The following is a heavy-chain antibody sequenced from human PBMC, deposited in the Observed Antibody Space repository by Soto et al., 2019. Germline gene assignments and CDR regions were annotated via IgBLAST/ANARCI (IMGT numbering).Heavy chain of an antibody. V-gene: IGHV4-34*01. CDR1: GGSFSGYY. CDR2: INHSGST. Sequence: SETLSLTCAVYGGSFSGYYWSWIRQPPAKGLEWIGEINHSGSTNYNPSLKSRVTISVDTSKNQFSLKLSSVTAADTAVYYCARTTAVPNTLRSRYFFDDWGQGNLVPLS. J-gene: IGHJ4*02. CDR3: ARTTAVPNTLRSRYFFDD. D-gene: IGHD4-17*01.